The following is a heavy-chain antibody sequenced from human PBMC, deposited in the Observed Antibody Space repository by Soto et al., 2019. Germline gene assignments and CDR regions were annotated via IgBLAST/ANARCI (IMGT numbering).Heavy chain of an antibody. CDR3: ASRGLRDAFDI. CDR2: IYYSGST. D-gene: IGHD2-15*01. V-gene: IGHV4-39*01. J-gene: IGHJ3*02. CDR1: GGSISSSSYY. Sequence: SETLSLTCTVSGGSISSSSYYWGWIRQPPGKGLEWIGGIYYSGSTYYNPSLKSRVTISVDTSKNQFSLKLSSVTAADTAVYYCASRGLRDAFDIWGQGTMVTVSS.